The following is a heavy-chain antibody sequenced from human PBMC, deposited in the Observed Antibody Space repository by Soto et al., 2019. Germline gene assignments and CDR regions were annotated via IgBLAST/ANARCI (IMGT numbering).Heavy chain of an antibody. CDR1: GFTFSTYT. Sequence: QVQLVESGGGVVQPGRSLRLSCAASGFTFSTYTMHWVRQAPGKGLEWVALTIDDGRKKYYADSVKGRFTISRDNSKNTLYLQMNSLRAEDTAVYYCAREGYRVGSSCFDSFDYWGQGTLVTVSS. V-gene: IGHV3-30*04. CDR2: TIDDGRKK. CDR3: AREGYRVGSSCFDSFDY. D-gene: IGHD2-15*01. J-gene: IGHJ4*02.